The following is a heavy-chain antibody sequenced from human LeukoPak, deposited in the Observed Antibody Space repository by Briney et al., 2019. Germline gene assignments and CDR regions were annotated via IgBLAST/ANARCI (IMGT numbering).Heavy chain of an antibody. D-gene: IGHD2-15*01. CDR3: ASGHCSGGSCPRPYYYYGMDV. CDR1: GYTFTSYY. CDR2: INPSGGST. V-gene: IGHV1-46*01. J-gene: IGHJ6*02. Sequence: VASVKVSCKASGYTFTSYYMHWVRQAPGQGLEWMGMINPSGGSTSYAQKFQGRVTMTRDTSTSTVYMELSSLRSEDTAVYYCASGHCSGGSCPRPYYYYGMDVWGQGTTVTVSS.